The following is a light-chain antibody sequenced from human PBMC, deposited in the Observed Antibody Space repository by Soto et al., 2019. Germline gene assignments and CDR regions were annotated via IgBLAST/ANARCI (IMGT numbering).Light chain of an antibody. Sequence: DIQMTQSPSTLSASVGDRVTITCRAIQSISSWLAWYQQKPWKAPKLLIYDASSLESGVPSRFSGSGSGTEFTLTISSLQPDDFATYYCQQYNSYSTFGQGTKVEIK. J-gene: IGKJ1*01. V-gene: IGKV1-5*01. CDR2: DAS. CDR3: QQYNSYST. CDR1: QSISSW.